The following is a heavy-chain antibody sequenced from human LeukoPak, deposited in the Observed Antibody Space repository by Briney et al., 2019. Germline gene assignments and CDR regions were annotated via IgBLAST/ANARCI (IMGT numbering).Heavy chain of an antibody. V-gene: IGHV4-4*07. J-gene: IGHJ4*02. CDR1: GGSISSYY. CDR3: ARDGHYDFWSGYYTFDY. Sequence: SETLSLTCTVSGGSISSYYWSWIRQPAGKGLEWIGRIYTSGSTNYNPSLKSRVTMSVGTSKNQFSLKLSSVTAADTAVYYCARDGHYDFWSGYYTFDYWGQGTLVTVSS. D-gene: IGHD3-3*01. CDR2: IYTSGST.